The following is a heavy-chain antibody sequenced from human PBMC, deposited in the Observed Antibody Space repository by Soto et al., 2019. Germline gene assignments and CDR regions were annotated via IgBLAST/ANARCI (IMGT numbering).Heavy chain of an antibody. D-gene: IGHD3-10*01. J-gene: IGHJ3*02. CDR1: GFTFGSYA. Sequence: GGSLRLSCAASGFTFGSYAMHWVRQAPGKGLECVAVISYDGSNKFYRDSVKGRFTISRDNSKNTLYLQMNSLRAEDTAVYYFARRLTGHDAFDIWGKGTMVTVSS. CDR3: ARRLTGHDAFDI. CDR2: ISYDGSNK. V-gene: IGHV3-30-3*01.